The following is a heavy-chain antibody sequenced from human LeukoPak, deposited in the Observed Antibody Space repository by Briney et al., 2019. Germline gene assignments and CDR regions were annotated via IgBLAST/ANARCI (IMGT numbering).Heavy chain of an antibody. Sequence: SETLSLTCTVSGGSISSYYWSWIRQPPGKGLEWIGYIYYSGSTNYNPSLKSRVTISVDTSKNQFSLKLSSVTAADTAVYYCARSSVGTDFDYWGQGTLVIVSS. CDR2: IYYSGST. D-gene: IGHD7-27*01. J-gene: IGHJ4*02. CDR3: ARSSVGTDFDY. V-gene: IGHV4-59*01. CDR1: GGSISSYY.